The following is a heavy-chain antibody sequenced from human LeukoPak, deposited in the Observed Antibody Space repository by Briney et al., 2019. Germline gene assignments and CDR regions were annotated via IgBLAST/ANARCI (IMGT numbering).Heavy chain of an antibody. V-gene: IGHV1-69*05. J-gene: IGHJ3*02. CDR2: IIPIFGTA. CDR3: VTRDYYDSSGRHDAFDI. CDR1: GGTFSSYA. Sequence: GASVKVSCKASGGTFSSYAISWVRQVPGQGLEWMGGIIPIFGTANYAQKFQGRVTITTDESTSTAYMELSSLRSEDTAVYYCVTRDYYDSSGRHDAFDIWGQGTMVTVSS. D-gene: IGHD3-22*01.